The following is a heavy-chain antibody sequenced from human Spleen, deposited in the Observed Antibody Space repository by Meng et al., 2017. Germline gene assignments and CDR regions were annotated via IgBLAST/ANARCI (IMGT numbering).Heavy chain of an antibody. D-gene: IGHD4-11*01. CDR1: GFNVNSNE. CDR3: ARGPTTMAHDFDY. CDR2: INHSGST. V-gene: IGHV4-34*01. Sequence: ESLKISCAASGFNVNSNEMSWIRQPPGKGLEWIGEINHSGSTNYNPSLESRATISVDTSQNNLSLKLSSMTAADSAVYYCARGPTTMAHDFDYWGQGTLVTVSS. J-gene: IGHJ4*02.